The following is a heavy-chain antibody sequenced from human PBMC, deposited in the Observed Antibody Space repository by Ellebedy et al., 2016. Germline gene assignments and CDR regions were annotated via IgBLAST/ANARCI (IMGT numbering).Heavy chain of an antibody. V-gene: IGHV4-39*07. CDR1: GGSISSSSYY. D-gene: IGHD6-13*01. J-gene: IGHJ4*02. Sequence: SETLSLTXTVSGGSISSSSYYWGWIRQPPGKGLEWIGSIYDSGSTYYNPSLKSRVTISVDTSKNQFSLKLSSVTAADTAVYYCARDLKYSSSSDYWGQGTLVTVSS. CDR2: IYDSGST. CDR3: ARDLKYSSSSDY.